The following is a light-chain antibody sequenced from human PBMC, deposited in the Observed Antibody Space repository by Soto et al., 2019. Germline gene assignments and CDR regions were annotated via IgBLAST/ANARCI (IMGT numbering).Light chain of an antibody. Sequence: EIVLTQSPGTLSLSPGERATLSCRASQSVSSSYLAWYQQKPGQAPRLLIYGASSRATGIPDRFSGSGSGTDFTLTISIPEPEDFSVYYCQQYGNSPWTYGQGTKVEIK. CDR2: GAS. V-gene: IGKV3-20*01. CDR1: QSVSSSY. CDR3: QQYGNSPWT. J-gene: IGKJ1*01.